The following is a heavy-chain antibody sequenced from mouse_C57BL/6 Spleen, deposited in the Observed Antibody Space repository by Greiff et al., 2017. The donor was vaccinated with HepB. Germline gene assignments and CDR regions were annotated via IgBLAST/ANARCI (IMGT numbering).Heavy chain of an antibody. Sequence: VKLQQPGAELVRPGSSVKLSCKASGYTFTSYWMHWVKQRPIQGLEWIGNIDPSDSETHYNQKFKDKATLTVDKSSSTAYMQLSSLTSEDSAVYYCARSNWVYYFDYWGQGTTLTVSS. V-gene: IGHV1-52*01. CDR2: IDPSDSET. D-gene: IGHD4-1*01. CDR1: GYTFTSYW. CDR3: ARSNWVYYFDY. J-gene: IGHJ2*01.